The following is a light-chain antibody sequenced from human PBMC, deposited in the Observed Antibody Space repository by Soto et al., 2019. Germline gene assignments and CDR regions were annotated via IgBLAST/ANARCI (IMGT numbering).Light chain of an antibody. Sequence: QSALTQPASVSGSPGPSSTISCTGTSSDVGGYNYVSWYQQHPGKAPKLMIYDVSNRPSGVSNRFSGSKSGNTASLTISGLQAEAEADYYCSSYTSSSTLVFGTGTKLTVL. CDR2: DVS. CDR3: SSYTSSSTLV. V-gene: IGLV2-14*01. CDR1: SSDVGGYNY. J-gene: IGLJ1*01.